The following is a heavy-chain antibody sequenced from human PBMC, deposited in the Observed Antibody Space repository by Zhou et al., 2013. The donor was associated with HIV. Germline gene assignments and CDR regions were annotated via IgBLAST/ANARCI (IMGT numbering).Heavy chain of an antibody. V-gene: IGHV1-46*01. CDR3: ARGNPTSIAAAGTFYYYGMDV. J-gene: IGHJ6*02. D-gene: IGHD6-13*01. CDR2: INPSGGST. Sequence: QVQLVQSGAEVKKPGASVKVSCKASGYTFTSYYMHWVRQAPGQGLEWMGIINPSGGSTSYAQKFQGRVTMTRDTSTSTVYMELSSLRSEDTAVYYCARGNPTSIAAAGTFYYYGMDVWGQGTTVTVSS. CDR1: GYTFTSYY.